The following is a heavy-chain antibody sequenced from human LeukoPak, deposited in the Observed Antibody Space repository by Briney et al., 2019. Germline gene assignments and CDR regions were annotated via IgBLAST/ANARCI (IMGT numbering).Heavy chain of an antibody. Sequence: SVKVSCKASGGTFSSYAISWVRQAPGQGLEWMGRIIPILGIANYAQKFQGRVTITADKSTSTAYMELSSLRSEDTAVYYCARVYGGSSNWFDPWGQGTLVTVSS. J-gene: IGHJ5*02. D-gene: IGHD1-26*01. CDR1: GGTFSSYA. V-gene: IGHV1-69*04. CDR3: ARVYGGSSNWFDP. CDR2: IIPILGIA.